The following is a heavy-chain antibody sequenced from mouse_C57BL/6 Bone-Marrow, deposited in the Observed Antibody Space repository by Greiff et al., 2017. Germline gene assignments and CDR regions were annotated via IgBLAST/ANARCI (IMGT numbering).Heavy chain of an antibody. V-gene: IGHV7-1*01. CDR3: ARDARGLDAMDY. CDR1: GFTFSDFY. Sequence: EVKLMESGGGLVQSGRSLRLSCATSGFTFSDFYMEWVRQAPGKGLEWIAASRNKANDYTTEYSASVKGRFIVSRDTSQSILYLQMNALRAEDTAIYYCARDARGLDAMDYWGQGTSVTVSS. CDR2: SRNKANDYTT. J-gene: IGHJ4*01.